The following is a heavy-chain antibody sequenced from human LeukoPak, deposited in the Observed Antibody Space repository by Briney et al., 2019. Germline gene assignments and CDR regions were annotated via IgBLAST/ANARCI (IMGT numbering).Heavy chain of an antibody. J-gene: IGHJ6*02. CDR1: GGSISSGRDL. CDR2: IYKNEIT. V-gene: IGHV4-61*02. D-gene: IGHD2-2*01. CDR3: ARGTIGYCSSTSCPRGYYYYGMDV. Sequence: SDPLSLPCTLSGGSISSGRDLWPRVRQPGGRGLQWNQRIYKNEITHYHHSLKSRVTISVDTSKNQFSLKLSSVTAADTAVYYCARGTIGYCSSTSCPRGYYYYGMDVWGQGTTVTVSS.